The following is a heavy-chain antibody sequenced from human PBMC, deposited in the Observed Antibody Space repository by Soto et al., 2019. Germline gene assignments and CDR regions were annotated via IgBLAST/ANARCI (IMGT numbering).Heavy chain of an antibody. CDR2: IKQAGSEK. D-gene: IGHD6-25*01. CDR1: GFTFSAYW. CDR3: AREKRANGYFDY. Sequence: EVQPVESGGGLVQTGGSLRLSCAASGFTFSAYWMSWVRQAPGKGLEWVANIKQAGSEKYYVDSVNGRFIISRDDTKNSLFLQVNSLRVEDTAVYYCAREKRANGYFDYWGQGTLVTVSS. J-gene: IGHJ4*02. V-gene: IGHV3-7*01.